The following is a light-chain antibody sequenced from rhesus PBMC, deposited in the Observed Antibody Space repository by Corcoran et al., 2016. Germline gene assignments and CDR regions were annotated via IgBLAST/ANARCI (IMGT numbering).Light chain of an antibody. V-gene: IGKV1-74*01. CDR3: QHGYGTPWT. CDR1: ENVNNY. J-gene: IGKJ1*01. Sequence: DIQMTQSPSSLSVSIGDRVTITCRASENVNNYLNWYQQKQGKAPKILIYKASPLQSGVPSRFSGSGSGTDYTFTISRLQPEDVATYYCQHGYGTPWTFGQGTKVEIK. CDR2: KAS.